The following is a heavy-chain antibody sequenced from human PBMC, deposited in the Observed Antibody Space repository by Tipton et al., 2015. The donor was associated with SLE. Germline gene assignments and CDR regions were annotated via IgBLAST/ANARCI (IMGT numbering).Heavy chain of an antibody. J-gene: IGHJ4*02. V-gene: IGHV3-48*03. CDR2: ISSSGSTI. D-gene: IGHD3-3*01. CDR1: GFTFSSYE. Sequence: SLRLSCAASGFTFSSYEMNWVRQAPGKGLEWVSYISSSGSTIYYADSVKGRSAISRDNAKNSLYLQMNSLRAEDTAVYYCARGFLEWLRGYYFDYWGQGTLVTVSS. CDR3: ARGFLEWLRGYYFDY.